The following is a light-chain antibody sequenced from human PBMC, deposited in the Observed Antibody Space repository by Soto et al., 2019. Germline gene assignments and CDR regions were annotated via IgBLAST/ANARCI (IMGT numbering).Light chain of an antibody. Sequence: IVMRQTPLSLAVIPGQPASISCESSKILRYSDGKAYLFWYLQKPGQPPHRLIYEASNRFSGVPDRFSGSGSGTDFTLKISRVEPDDVGVYYCMQSLQVPLAFGGGTKVDIK. J-gene: IGKJ4*01. CDR1: KILRYSDGKAY. CDR3: MQSLQVPLA. CDR2: EAS. V-gene: IGKV2D-29*01.